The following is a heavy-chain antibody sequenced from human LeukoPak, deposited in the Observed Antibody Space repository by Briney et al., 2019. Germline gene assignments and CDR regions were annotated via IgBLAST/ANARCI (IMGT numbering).Heavy chain of an antibody. CDR1: GGSISSYY. CDR3: ARGGPPGYYYDYYMDV. J-gene: IGHJ6*03. V-gene: IGHV4-59*01. CDR2: IYYSGST. Sequence: SQTLSLTCTVSGGSISSYYWSWIRQTPGKGLEWIGYIYYSGSTNFNPSLKSRVTISVDTSKNQFSLKMSSVTAADTAVYFCARGGPPGYYYDYYMDVWGKGTTVTISS.